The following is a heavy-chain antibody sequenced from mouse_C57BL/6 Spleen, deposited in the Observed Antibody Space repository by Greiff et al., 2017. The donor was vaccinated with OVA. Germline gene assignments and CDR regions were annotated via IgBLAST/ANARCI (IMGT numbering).Heavy chain of an antibody. D-gene: IGHD2-4*01. J-gene: IGHJ2*01. Sequence: QVQLKESGPELVKPGASVKISCKASGYAFSSSWMNWVKQRPGKGLAWIGRIYPGDGDTNYNGKFKGKATLTADKSSSTAYMQLSSLTSEDSAVYFCARDPSFYDYDGGAYWGQGTTLTVSS. CDR1: GYAFSSSW. CDR2: IYPGDGDT. CDR3: ARDPSFYDYDGGAY. V-gene: IGHV1-82*01.